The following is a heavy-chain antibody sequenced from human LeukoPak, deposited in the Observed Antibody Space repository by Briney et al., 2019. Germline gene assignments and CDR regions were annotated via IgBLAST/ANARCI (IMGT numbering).Heavy chain of an antibody. J-gene: IGHJ3*02. CDR3: ARPDCSGGSCYLPI. Sequence: GESLKISCKGSGYSFTNYWIGWVRQMPGKGLELMGVIYPGDSATRYSPSFQGQVTISADKSISTAYLQWSSLKASDTAMYYCARPDCSGGSCYLPIWGQGTMVTVSS. V-gene: IGHV5-51*01. CDR1: GYSFTNYW. CDR2: IYPGDSAT. D-gene: IGHD2-15*01.